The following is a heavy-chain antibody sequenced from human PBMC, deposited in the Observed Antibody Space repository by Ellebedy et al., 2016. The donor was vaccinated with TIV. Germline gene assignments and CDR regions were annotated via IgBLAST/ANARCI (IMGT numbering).Heavy chain of an antibody. Sequence: AASVKVSCKASGGTFSNYAFNWVRQAPGQGLEWMGRIIPILGVADYAQNFQGRVTFTADKYTTTTYMELSSLRSEDTAVYYCARARYSYGHFDYWGQGTLVTVSS. CDR2: IIPILGVA. J-gene: IGHJ4*02. CDR3: ARARYSYGHFDY. D-gene: IGHD5-18*01. V-gene: IGHV1-69*04. CDR1: GGTFSNYA.